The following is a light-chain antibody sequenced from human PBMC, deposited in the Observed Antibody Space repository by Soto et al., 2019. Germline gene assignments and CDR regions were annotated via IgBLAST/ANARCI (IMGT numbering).Light chain of an antibody. CDR1: QSVSSY. V-gene: IGKV3-15*01. J-gene: IGKJ1*01. CDR2: GAS. Sequence: EIVFTQSPCTLSLSPGEGATLSCRASQSVSSYLAWYQQKPGQAPRLLIYGASTRATGIPARFSGSGSGTEFTLTISSLQSEDFAVYYCQQYNNWPATFGQGTKVDIK. CDR3: QQYNNWPAT.